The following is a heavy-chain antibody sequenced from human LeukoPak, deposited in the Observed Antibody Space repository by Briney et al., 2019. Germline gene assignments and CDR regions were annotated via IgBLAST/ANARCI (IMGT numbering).Heavy chain of an antibody. J-gene: IGHJ4*02. CDR2: ISGSGGST. CDR1: GFTFSSYA. D-gene: IGHD1-1*01. CDR3: VRELAFSTTQNY. Sequence: GGSLRLSCAASGFTFSSYAMSWVRQAPGKGLEWVSAISGSGGSTYYADSVKGRFTISRDNSKNTLYLQMNSLRAEDTAVYYCVRELAFSTTQNYWGQGTLVTVSS. V-gene: IGHV3-23*01.